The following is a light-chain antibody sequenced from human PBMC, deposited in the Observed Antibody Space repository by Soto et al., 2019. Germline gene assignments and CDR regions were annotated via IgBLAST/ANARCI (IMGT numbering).Light chain of an antibody. V-gene: IGLV2-14*01. CDR3: SSYASSSSPYVV. Sequence: QSVLTQPASVSGSPGQSITISCTGTSSDVGGYNYVSWYQQHPGKAPKLMIYAVSNRPSGVSNRFSGSKSGNTASLTISGLQAEDEAHYYCSSYASSSSPYVVFGGGTQLTVL. CDR1: SSDVGGYNY. J-gene: IGLJ2*01. CDR2: AVS.